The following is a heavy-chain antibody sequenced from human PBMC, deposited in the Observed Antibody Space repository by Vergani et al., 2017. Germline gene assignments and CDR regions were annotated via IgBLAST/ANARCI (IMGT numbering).Heavy chain of an antibody. CDR3: ATGWSDFPDY. D-gene: IGHD1-26*01. J-gene: IGHJ4*02. CDR1: GASVNSYY. V-gene: IGHV3-15*04. Sequence: VKLQESGPGLVKPSETLSLTCTVSGASVNSYYWSWIRQPPGKGLEWVGRIESKTEGGTTDYAPPVKGRLIISRDDSKDTLFLQMNSLKTEDTAVYYCATGWSDFPDYWGQGTLVTVSS. CDR2: IESKTEGGTT.